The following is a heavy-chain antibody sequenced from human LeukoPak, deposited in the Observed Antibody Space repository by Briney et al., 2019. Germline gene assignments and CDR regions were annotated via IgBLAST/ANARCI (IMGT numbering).Heavy chain of an antibody. J-gene: IGHJ5*02. V-gene: IGHV1-2*02. D-gene: IGHD1-26*01. Sequence: ASVKVSCKASGYTFTGYYMHWVRQAPGQGLEWMGWINPNSGGTNYAQKFQGRVTMTRDTSISTAYMELSRLRSDDTAVYYCARISIGVGATYNWFDPWGQGTLVTVSS. CDR3: ARISIGVGATYNWFDP. CDR1: GYTFTGYY. CDR2: INPNSGGT.